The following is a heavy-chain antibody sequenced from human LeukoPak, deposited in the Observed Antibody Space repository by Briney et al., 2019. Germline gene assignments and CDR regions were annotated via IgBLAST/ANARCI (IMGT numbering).Heavy chain of an antibody. CDR1: VSGGTVSGGSINTFY. CDR2: IYYSGST. D-gene: IGHD2-2*01. J-gene: IGHJ4*02. V-gene: IGHV4-59*08. CDR3: ARQGLYCSSTSCPIDY. Sequence: SETLSLTCTVSGGTVSGGSINTFYWSWLRQPPGKGLEWIGNIYYSGSTNYNPSLKSRVTISVDTSKNQFSLKLSSVTAADTAVYYCARQGLYCSSTSCPIDYWGQGTLVTVSS.